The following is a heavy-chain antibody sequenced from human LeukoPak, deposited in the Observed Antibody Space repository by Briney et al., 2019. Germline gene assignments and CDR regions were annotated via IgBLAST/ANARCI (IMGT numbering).Heavy chain of an antibody. D-gene: IGHD2/OR15-2a*01. V-gene: IGHV3-23*01. CDR3: AKDREYSYVYAAFDI. J-gene: IGHJ3*02. CDR1: GFTFSSYA. CDR2: MSGSGGST. Sequence: GGSLRLSCAASGFTFSSYAMSWVRQAPGKGLEWVSGMSGSGGSTYYADSVKGRFTISRDNSKNTLYLQMNTLRAEDTAVYYCAKDREYSYVYAAFDIWGQETLVTVSS.